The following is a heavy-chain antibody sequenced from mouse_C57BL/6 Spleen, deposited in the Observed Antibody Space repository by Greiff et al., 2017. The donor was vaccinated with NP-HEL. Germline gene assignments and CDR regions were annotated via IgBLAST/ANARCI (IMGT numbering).Heavy chain of an antibody. CDR1: GYTFTSYT. Sequence: VQLQQSGAELARPGASVKMSCKASGYTFTSYTMHWVKQRPGQGLEWIGYINPSSGYTKYNQKFKDKATLTADKSSSTAYMQLSSLISEDSAVYYCARDYYGNFYYAMDYWGQGTSVTVSS. V-gene: IGHV1-4*01. D-gene: IGHD2-1*01. CDR3: ARDYYGNFYYAMDY. CDR2: INPSSGYT. J-gene: IGHJ4*01.